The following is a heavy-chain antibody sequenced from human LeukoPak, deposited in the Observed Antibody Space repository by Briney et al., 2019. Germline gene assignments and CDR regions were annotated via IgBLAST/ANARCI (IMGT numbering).Heavy chain of an antibody. CDR3: ARDRGRAITMIVTDYFDY. CDR1: GFTFSSYW. Sequence: GGSLRLSCAASGFTFSSYWMSWVRQAPGKGLEWVANIKQDGSEKYYVDSVKGRFTISRDNAKNSLYLQMYSLRAEDTAVYYCARDRGRAITMIVTDYFDYWGQGTLVTVSS. D-gene: IGHD3-22*01. CDR2: IKQDGSEK. V-gene: IGHV3-7*01. J-gene: IGHJ4*02.